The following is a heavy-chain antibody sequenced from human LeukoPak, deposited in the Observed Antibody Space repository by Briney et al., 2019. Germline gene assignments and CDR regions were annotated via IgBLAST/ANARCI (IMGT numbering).Heavy chain of an antibody. J-gene: IGHJ4*02. V-gene: IGHV1-2*02. CDR3: ARASAGYSSSWYVG. Sequence: GASVKVSCKPSVYTFTVYYMHWVRQAPGQGLEWMGWIYPNSGGTNYAQKFQGRVTMTRDTSISTAYMELSRLRSDDTAVYYCARASAGYSSSWYVGWGQGTLVTVSS. CDR2: IYPNSGGT. D-gene: IGHD6-13*01. CDR1: VYTFTVYY.